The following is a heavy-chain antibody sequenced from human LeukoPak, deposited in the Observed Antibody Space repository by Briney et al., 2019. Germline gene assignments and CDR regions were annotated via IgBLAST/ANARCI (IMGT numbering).Heavy chain of an antibody. Sequence: SKTLSLTCAVYGGSFSGYYWSWIRQPPGKGLEWIGEINHSGSTNYNPSLKSRVTISIDTSKNQFSLKLSSVTAADTAVYYCARGLWFGDENPPYFDYWGQGTLVTVSS. CDR2: INHSGST. D-gene: IGHD3-10*01. CDR1: GGSFSGYY. V-gene: IGHV4-34*01. J-gene: IGHJ4*02. CDR3: ARGLWFGDENPPYFDY.